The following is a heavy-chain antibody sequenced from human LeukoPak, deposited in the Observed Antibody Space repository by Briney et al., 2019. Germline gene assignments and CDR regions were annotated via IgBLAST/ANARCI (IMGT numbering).Heavy chain of an antibody. CDR1: GFTFSSHW. Sequence: GGSLRLSCATSGFTFSSHWMTWVRQAPGKGLEWVANIKEDGSEQYYVDSVKGRLTISRDNAKNSLYLQMNSLRAEDTAVYYCANNVEMATFDYWGQGTLVTVSS. CDR2: IKEDGSEQ. D-gene: IGHD5-24*01. V-gene: IGHV3-7*01. J-gene: IGHJ4*02. CDR3: ANNVEMATFDY.